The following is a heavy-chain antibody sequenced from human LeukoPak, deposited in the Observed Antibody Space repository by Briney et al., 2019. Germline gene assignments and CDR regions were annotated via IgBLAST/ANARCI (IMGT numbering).Heavy chain of an antibody. Sequence: GGSLRLSCAASGFTFSSYAMSWVRQAPGKGLEWVSAISGSGGSTYYADSVKGRFTIPRDNSKNTLYLQMNSLRAEDTAVYYCAKDLGPYYYYGMDVWGQGTTVTVSS. J-gene: IGHJ6*02. CDR2: ISGSGGST. V-gene: IGHV3-23*01. CDR3: AKDLGPYYYYGMDV. D-gene: IGHD3-16*01. CDR1: GFTFSSYA.